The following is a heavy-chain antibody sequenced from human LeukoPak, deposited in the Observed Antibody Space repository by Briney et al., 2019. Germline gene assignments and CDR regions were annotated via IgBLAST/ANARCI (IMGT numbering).Heavy chain of an antibody. CDR2: ISWNSGSK. CDR1: GFTFDDYA. Sequence: PGRSLRLSCAASGFTFDDYAMHWVRQAPGKGLEWVSVISWNSGSKGYADSVKGRFTISRDNAKNSLYLQMNSQRAEDTALYYCAKDRGRGYSSGRGNWGQGTLVTVSS. J-gene: IGHJ4*02. D-gene: IGHD6-19*01. V-gene: IGHV3-9*01. CDR3: AKDRGRGYSSGRGN.